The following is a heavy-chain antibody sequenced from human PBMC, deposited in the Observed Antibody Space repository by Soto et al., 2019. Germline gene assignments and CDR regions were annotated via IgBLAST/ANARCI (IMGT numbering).Heavy chain of an antibody. CDR1: GGSITRHY. D-gene: IGHD3-16*01. CDR2: IYTTGTT. Sequence: SETLSLTCTVSGGSITRHYWSWIRQPAGKGLEWIGRIYTTGTTNYNPSLKSRVTMSVDTSKNQISLNLTSVNAADTAVYYCARTKVRALTAGESDPWGQGTQVTVSS. CDR3: ARTKVRALTAGESDP. V-gene: IGHV4-4*07. J-gene: IGHJ5*02.